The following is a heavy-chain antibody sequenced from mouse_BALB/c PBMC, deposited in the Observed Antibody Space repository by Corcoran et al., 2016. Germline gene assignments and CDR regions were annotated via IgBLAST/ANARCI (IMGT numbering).Heavy chain of an antibody. J-gene: IGHJ3*01. Sequence: QVTLKESGPGILQPSQTLSLTCSFSGFSLSTSGMGVGCIRQPSGKGLEWLAHIWWDDDKRYNPALKSRLTISKDTSSNQVFLKIASVDTADTATYYCARIPYGYDSWFAYWGQGTLVTVSA. CDR1: GFSLSTSGMG. CDR2: IWWDDDK. D-gene: IGHD2-2*01. CDR3: ARIPYGYDSWFAY. V-gene: IGHV8-8*01.